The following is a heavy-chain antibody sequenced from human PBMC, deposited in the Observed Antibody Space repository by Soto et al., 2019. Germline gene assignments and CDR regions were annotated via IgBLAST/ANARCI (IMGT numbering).Heavy chain of an antibody. D-gene: IGHD1-1*01. CDR3: ARRYGYSFDS. J-gene: IGHJ4*02. Sequence: QVQLQESGPGLVKPSETLSLTCTVSGGSISSYYWSWIRQPPGRGLEWIGYIYYSVDTNYNPSIERRVTISVDTSKNQFSLKLSSVTAADTAVYYCARRYGYSFDSWGQGTLVTASS. V-gene: IGHV4-59*08. CDR2: IYYSVDT. CDR1: GGSISSYY.